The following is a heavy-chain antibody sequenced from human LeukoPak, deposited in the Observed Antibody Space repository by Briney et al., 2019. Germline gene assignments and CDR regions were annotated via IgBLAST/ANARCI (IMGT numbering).Heavy chain of an antibody. D-gene: IGHD6-13*01. CDR3: ARRAAAGTWLFDY. CDR2: IWYDGSNK. Sequence: SGGSLRLSCAASGFTFSSYGMHWVRQAPGKGLEWVAVIWYDGSNKYYADSVKGRFTISRDNSKNTLYLQMNSLRAEDTAVYYCARRAAAGTWLFDYWGQGTLVTVSS. J-gene: IGHJ4*02. CDR1: GFTFSSYG. V-gene: IGHV3-33*08.